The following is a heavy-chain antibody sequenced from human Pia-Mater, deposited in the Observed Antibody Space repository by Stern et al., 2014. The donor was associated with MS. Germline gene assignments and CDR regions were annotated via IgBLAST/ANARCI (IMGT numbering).Heavy chain of an antibody. CDR3: TKAWGS. CDR2: MNPDSGDT. V-gene: IGHV1-8*01. J-gene: IGHJ5*01. D-gene: IGHD7-27*01. CDR1: GYTFTSDD. Sequence: VQLVESGAEVRKPGASVKVSCKASGYTFTSDDINWVRQAPGQGLEWMGWMNPDSGDTGFAQKFQGRVTMTRDTSITTAFMELTNLRSDDTAVYYCTKAWGSWGPGTLIIVSS.